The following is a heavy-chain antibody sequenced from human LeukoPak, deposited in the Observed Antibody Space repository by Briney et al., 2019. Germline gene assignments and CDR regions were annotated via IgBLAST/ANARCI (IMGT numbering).Heavy chain of an antibody. CDR1: GYSFACYW. D-gene: IGHD1-26*01. CDR2: IFAGGSDP. Sequence: GESLKISCQGSGYSFACYWIGWVRQMAGKDLEWMGFIFAGGSDPRYSPSFEGQVTFSVDRSIATAYLQWSSLKASDSAMYYCARGYRGSYYAFDYWGQGTLVTVSS. V-gene: IGHV5-51*01. CDR3: ARGYRGSYYAFDY. J-gene: IGHJ4*02.